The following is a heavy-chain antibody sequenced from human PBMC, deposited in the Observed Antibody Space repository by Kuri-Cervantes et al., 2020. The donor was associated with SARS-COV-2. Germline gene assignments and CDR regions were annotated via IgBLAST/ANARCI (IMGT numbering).Heavy chain of an antibody. Sequence: ASVKVSCKASGYTFTSYDINWVRQATGQGLEWMGWMNPNSGNTGYAQKFQGRVTITRNTSISTAYMELSSLRSEDTAVYYCATSSVANYDFWSGYSSGWFDPWGQGTLVTVSS. CDR3: ATSSVANYDFWSGYSSGWFDP. J-gene: IGHJ5*02. D-gene: IGHD3-3*01. CDR1: GYTFTSYD. V-gene: IGHV1-8*03. CDR2: MNPNSGNT.